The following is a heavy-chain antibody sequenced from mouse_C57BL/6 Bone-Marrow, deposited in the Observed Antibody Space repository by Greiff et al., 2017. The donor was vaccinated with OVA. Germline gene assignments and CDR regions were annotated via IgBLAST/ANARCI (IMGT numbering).Heavy chain of an antibody. D-gene: IGHD2-5*01. CDR2: IHPNSGST. CDR3: ARYSNYGGYYFDY. Sequence: QVQLQQPGAELVKPGASVKLSCKASGYTFTSYWMHWVKQRPGQGLEWIGMIHPNSGSTNYNEKFKSKATLTVDKSSSTAYMQPSSLTSEDSAVYDCARYSNYGGYYFDYWGQGTTLTVSS. J-gene: IGHJ2*01. CDR1: GYTFTSYW. V-gene: IGHV1-64*01.